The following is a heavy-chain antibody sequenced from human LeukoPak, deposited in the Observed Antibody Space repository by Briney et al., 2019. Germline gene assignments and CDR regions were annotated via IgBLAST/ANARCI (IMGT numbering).Heavy chain of an antibody. V-gene: IGHV3-23*01. Sequence: GGSLRLSCAASGFTFSSYAMSWVRQAPGKGLEWVSAISGSGGSTYYADSVKGRFTISRDNSKNTLYLQMNSLRAEDTAVYYCAKGFKQWLTRLVFLDYWGQGALVTVSS. CDR2: ISGSGGST. D-gene: IGHD6-19*01. J-gene: IGHJ4*02. CDR1: GFTFSSYA. CDR3: AKGFKQWLTRLVFLDY.